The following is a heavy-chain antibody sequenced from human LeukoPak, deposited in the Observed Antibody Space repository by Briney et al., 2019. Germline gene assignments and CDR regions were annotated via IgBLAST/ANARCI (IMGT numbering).Heavy chain of an antibody. J-gene: IGHJ4*02. V-gene: IGHV1-2*02. D-gene: IGHD4-17*01. CDR3: ARGSALSQTTGTTFDY. CDR1: GYTFTDYY. Sequence: GASVKVSCKASGYTFTDYYLRWVRQAPGQGLEWMGWIKPHTGDTHYAQSFQGRVTMTRDTSISTAYMDLVMLRSDDTDVYYCARGSALSQTTGTTFDYWGQGTLVTISS. CDR2: IKPHTGDT.